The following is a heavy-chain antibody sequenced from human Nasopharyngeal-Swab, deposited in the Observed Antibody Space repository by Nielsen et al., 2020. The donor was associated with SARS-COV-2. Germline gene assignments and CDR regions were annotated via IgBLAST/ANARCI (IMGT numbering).Heavy chain of an antibody. V-gene: IGHV1-2*04. D-gene: IGHD6-13*01. Sequence: ASVKVSCKASGYTFTGYYMHWVRQAPGQGLEWMGWINPNSGGTNYAQKFQGWVTMTRDTSISTAYMELSRLRSDDAAVYYCAREGNGVAAACTEAFDIWGQGTMVTVSS. CDR2: INPNSGGT. CDR3: AREGNGVAAACTEAFDI. J-gene: IGHJ3*02. CDR1: GYTFTGYY.